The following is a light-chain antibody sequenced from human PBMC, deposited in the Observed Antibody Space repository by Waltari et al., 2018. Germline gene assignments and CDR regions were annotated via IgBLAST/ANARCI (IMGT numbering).Light chain of an antibody. Sequence: EIVMTTSPATLSVSPGERTTLSCRASQSVRDKLAWFHQKPGQSPRLLIYEASARATGVPARFSGSGSETEFTLTITSLQSEDFAVYFCQQYNMWPWTFGQGTKVEIK. CDR2: EAS. CDR1: QSVRDK. CDR3: QQYNMWPWT. J-gene: IGKJ1*01. V-gene: IGKV3-15*01.